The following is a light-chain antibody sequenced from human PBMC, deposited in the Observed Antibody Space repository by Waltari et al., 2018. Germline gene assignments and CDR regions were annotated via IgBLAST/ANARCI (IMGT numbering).Light chain of an antibody. CDR3: KSYTTSSTFV. Sequence: WYQQHPGKAPKLVIYDGDKPPSGISNRFSGSRSGNTASLSISGLQAEDEADYYCKSYTTSSTFVVGTGTQVTVL. J-gene: IGLJ1*01. V-gene: IGLV2-14*02. CDR2: DGD.